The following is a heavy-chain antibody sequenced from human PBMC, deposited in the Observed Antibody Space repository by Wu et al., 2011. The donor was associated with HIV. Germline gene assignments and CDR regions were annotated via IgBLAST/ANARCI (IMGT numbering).Heavy chain of an antibody. Sequence: CKASDTPSPATIYTGCDRPLDKGLSGWVGSTLQCDTNYAQKFQGRVTMTRDTSVSTAYMELSRLRSDDTAVYYCARGTDSHYYYYYYMDVWGKGTTVTVSS. CDR3: ARGTDSHYYYYYYMDV. D-gene: IGHD3-10*01. V-gene: IGHV1-2*02. CDR1: DTPSPAT. J-gene: IGHJ6*03. CDR2: STLQCDT.